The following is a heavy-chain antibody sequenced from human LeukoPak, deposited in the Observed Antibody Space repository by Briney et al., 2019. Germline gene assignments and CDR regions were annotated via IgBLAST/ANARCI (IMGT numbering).Heavy chain of an antibody. CDR1: GYSISSCRY. CDR2: ITHSGYT. V-gene: IGHV4-38-2*02. CDR3: VREELFYDFWSGCHGAFDV. D-gene: IGHD3-3*01. J-gene: IGHJ3*01. Sequence: PSETLSLTCTVSGYSISSCRYWGWLRPPPGEGLEWIVSITHSGYTNYNASLKSRLSISVDMSKNLFSLKLTSVTAVRTALYYCVREELFYDFWSGCHGAFDVWGQGTMVSVSS.